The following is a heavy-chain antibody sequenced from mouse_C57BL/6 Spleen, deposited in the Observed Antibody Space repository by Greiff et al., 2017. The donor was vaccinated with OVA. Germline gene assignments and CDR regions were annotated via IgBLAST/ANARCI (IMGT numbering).Heavy chain of an antibody. CDR3: ARAYGNSQYYFDY. CDR2: IYPGGGYT. Sequence: VQLQQSGAELVRPGTSVKMSCKASGYTFTNYWIGWAKQRPGHGLEWIGDIYPGGGYTNYNEKFKGKATLTADKSSSTAYMQFSSLTSEDSAIYYCARAYGNSQYYFDYWGQGTTLTVSS. V-gene: IGHV1-63*01. J-gene: IGHJ2*01. CDR1: GYTFTNYW. D-gene: IGHD2-1*01.